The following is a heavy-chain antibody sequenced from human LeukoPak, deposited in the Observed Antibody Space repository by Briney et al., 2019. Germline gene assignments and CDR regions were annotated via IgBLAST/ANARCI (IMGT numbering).Heavy chain of an antibody. CDR1: GFTFSSYW. CDR2: IKQDGSEK. CDR3: ARELPTFFTLDFLVRPYGMDV. Sequence: HPGGSLRLSCAASGFTFSSYWMSWVRQAPGKGLEWVANIKQDGSEKYYVDSVKGRFTISRDDAKNSLYLQMNSLRDEDTAVYYCARELPTFFTLDFLVRPYGMDVWGQGTTVTVSS. D-gene: IGHD3-16*01. J-gene: IGHJ6*02. V-gene: IGHV3-7*01.